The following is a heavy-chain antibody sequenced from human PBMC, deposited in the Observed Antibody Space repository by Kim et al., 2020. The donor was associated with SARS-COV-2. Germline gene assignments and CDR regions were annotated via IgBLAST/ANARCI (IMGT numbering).Heavy chain of an antibody. J-gene: IGHJ3*02. D-gene: IGHD2-15*01. Sequence: GGSLRLSCAASGFTVSSNYMSWVRQAPGKGLEWVSIIYSGGTTYYADSVKGRFTISRDNSKNTLYLQMNSLRAEDTAVYYCARDCPDCSGGSFAFDIWGQGTMVTVSS. CDR2: IYSGGTT. CDR1: GFTVSSNY. CDR3: ARDCPDCSGGSFAFDI. V-gene: IGHV3-53*01.